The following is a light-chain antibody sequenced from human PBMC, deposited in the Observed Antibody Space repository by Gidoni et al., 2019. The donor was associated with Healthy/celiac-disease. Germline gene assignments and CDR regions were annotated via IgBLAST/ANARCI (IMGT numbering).Light chain of an antibody. J-gene: IGLJ1*01. CDR2: GNN. Sequence: QSVLTQPPSVPGAPGQRVTISCTGSNSNIGAGYDVHWYQQLPGTAPKLLIYGNNNRPSGVPDRLSGSKSGTSASLAITGLQAEDEADYYCQSYDSSLSGFVFGTGTKVTVL. CDR1: NSNIGAGYD. CDR3: QSYDSSLSGFV. V-gene: IGLV1-40*01.